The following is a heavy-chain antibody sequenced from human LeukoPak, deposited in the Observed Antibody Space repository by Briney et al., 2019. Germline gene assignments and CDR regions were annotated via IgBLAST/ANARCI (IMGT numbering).Heavy chain of an antibody. CDR3: ATRGDPPQWYFDL. CDR1: GFSFTSYE. V-gene: IGHV3-30*02. J-gene: IGHJ2*01. D-gene: IGHD2-21*01. Sequence: GGSLRLSCAASGFSFTSYEMNWVRQAPGKGLEWVAFIRYDGSNKYYADSVKGRFTISRDNSKNTLYLQMNSLRAEDTAVYYCATRGDPPQWYFDLWGRGTLVTVSS. CDR2: IRYDGSNK.